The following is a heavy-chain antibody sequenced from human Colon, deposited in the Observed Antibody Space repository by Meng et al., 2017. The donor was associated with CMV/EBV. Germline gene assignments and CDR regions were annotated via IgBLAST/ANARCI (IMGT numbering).Heavy chain of an antibody. V-gene: IGHV2-5*02. J-gene: IGHJ4*02. CDR3: ARRGSGSYAFDH. Sequence: CSFSGFSLDTRGVGVAWIRQPPGKALEWLALIYWDDEQRYNPSLQNRLTISNDTSKNQVLLTMTNMDPADTATYYCARRGSGSYAFDHWGQGTLVTVSS. D-gene: IGHD1-26*01. CDR2: IYWDDEQ. CDR1: GFSLDTRGVG.